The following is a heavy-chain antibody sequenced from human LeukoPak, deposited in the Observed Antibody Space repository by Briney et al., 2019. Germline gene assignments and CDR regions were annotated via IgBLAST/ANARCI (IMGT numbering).Heavy chain of an antibody. CDR1: GFTFSSYG. V-gene: IGHV3-33*01. Sequence: PGRSLRLSCAASGFTFSSYGMHWVRQAPGKGLEWVAVIWYDGSNEYYADSVKGRFTISRDNSKNTLYLQMNSLRAEDTAVYHCARADIAAAGYPYYWGQGTLVTVSS. J-gene: IGHJ4*02. CDR3: ARADIAAAGYPYY. D-gene: IGHD6-13*01. CDR2: IWYDGSNE.